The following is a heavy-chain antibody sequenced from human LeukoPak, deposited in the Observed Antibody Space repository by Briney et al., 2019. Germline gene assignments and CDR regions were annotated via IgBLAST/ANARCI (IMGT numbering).Heavy chain of an antibody. J-gene: IGHJ5*02. CDR3: ASEGVIGSYGYVSERWFDP. CDR2: VYYSGST. D-gene: IGHD5-18*01. V-gene: IGHV4-61*01. CDR1: GGSVSSGSYY. Sequence: SETLSLTCTVSGGSVSSGSYYWGWIRQPPGKGLEWIGYVYYSGSTNYNPSLKSRVTMSVDTSKNQFSLKLSSVTAADTAVYYCASEGVIGSYGYVSERWFDPWGQGTLVTVSS.